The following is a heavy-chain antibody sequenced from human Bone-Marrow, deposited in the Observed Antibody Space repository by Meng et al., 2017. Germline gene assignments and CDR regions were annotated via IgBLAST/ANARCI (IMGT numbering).Heavy chain of an antibody. CDR1: GFTFSTCG. CDR2: ILHDERNK. V-gene: IGHV3-30*03. CDR3: ASDYCDSGSYGH. Sequence: QVQLGESGGGGVQPGRSLRLACAASGFTFSTCGTHWVRQAPGKGLECAATILHDERNKHYADSAKGRFSISRDNSKNTLYLQMNSLRAEDTAVYYCASDYCDSGSYGHWGLGTLVTVSS. D-gene: IGHD3-10*01. J-gene: IGHJ4*02.